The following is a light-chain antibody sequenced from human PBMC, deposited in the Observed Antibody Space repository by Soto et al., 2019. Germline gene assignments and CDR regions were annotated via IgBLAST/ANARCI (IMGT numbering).Light chain of an antibody. CDR1: SSNIGGNS. Sequence: QSVLTQPPSVSAAPGQKVTISCSGSSSNIGGNSVSWYQQLPGTAPKLLIYDDNKRPSGIPDRFSGSKSGTSATLGITGFQTADEADYYCGSWDRGLSAYVFGTGTKVTV. CDR3: GSWDRGLSAYV. CDR2: DDN. V-gene: IGLV1-51*01. J-gene: IGLJ1*01.